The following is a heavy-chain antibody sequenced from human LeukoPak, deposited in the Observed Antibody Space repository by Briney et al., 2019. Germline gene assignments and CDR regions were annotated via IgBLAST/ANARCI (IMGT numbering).Heavy chain of an antibody. CDR2: IFGGGNT. Sequence: GGSLRLSCAASGFTFSNAWMSWVRQAPGKGLEWVSVIFGGGNTYYADSVKGRFTISRDNSKNTLHLQMNSLRVEDTAVYYCARDNYGSGSYSRYFDYWGLGTLVTVSS. V-gene: IGHV3-66*02. D-gene: IGHD3-10*01. J-gene: IGHJ4*02. CDR3: ARDNYGSGSYSRYFDY. CDR1: GFTFSNAW.